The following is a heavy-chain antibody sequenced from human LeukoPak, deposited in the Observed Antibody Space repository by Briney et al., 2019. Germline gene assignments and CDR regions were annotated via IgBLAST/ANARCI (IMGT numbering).Heavy chain of an antibody. D-gene: IGHD6-19*01. CDR1: GFTVSSNY. CDR3: ARDPGIAVAGTMWGDYYYGMDV. V-gene: IGHV3-53*04. Sequence: PGGSLRLSCAASGFTVSSNYMSWVRQAPGKGLGWVSVIYSGGSTYYADSVKGRFTISRHNSKNTLYLQMNSLRAEDTAVYYCARDPGIAVAGTMWGDYYYGMDVWGQGTTVTVSS. CDR2: IYSGGST. J-gene: IGHJ6*02.